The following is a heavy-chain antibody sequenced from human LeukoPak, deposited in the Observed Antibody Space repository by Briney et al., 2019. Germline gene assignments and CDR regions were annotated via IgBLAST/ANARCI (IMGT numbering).Heavy chain of an antibody. CDR2: ISPYNGNT. D-gene: IGHD2-21*01. J-gene: IGHJ4*02. V-gene: IGHV1-18*01. CDR3: ARDRQCGY. Sequence: VASVKVSCKASVYTFASYGISWVRQAPGQGLEWMGWISPYNGNTNYAPKLQGRVTMTTDTATSTAYMELTSLTSDDTAVYYCARDRQCGYWGQGTLVTVSS. CDR1: VYTFASYG.